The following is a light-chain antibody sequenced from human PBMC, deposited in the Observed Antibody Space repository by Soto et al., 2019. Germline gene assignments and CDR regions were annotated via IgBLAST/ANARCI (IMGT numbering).Light chain of an antibody. CDR3: QQYGNSPLT. CDR1: QDVSSSS. CDR2: GAS. Sequence: EIVLTQSPGTLSFSPGERATISCRASQDVSSSSVAWYQQKPDQAPRLLVYGASSLATGIPDRFSGSGSGTDFTLTISRLEPEDFALYYCQQYGNSPLTFGGGTKVEIK. J-gene: IGKJ4*01. V-gene: IGKV3-20*01.